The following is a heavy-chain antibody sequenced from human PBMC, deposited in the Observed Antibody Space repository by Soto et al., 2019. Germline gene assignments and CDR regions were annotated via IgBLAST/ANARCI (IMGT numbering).Heavy chain of an antibody. D-gene: IGHD1-26*01. CDR3: ARCYGSAMDY. Sequence: QVQLQESGPGLVKPSETLSLTCTVSGGTISSWYWSWIRQPPGKGLEWIGFMYFSGSTHGNPSITMQLTISVQTSEDPFSLKRRSVTAADTAVYYFARCYGSAMDYWGQGTLVTVSS. J-gene: IGHJ4*02. V-gene: IGHV4-59*08. CDR1: GGTISSWY. CDR2: MYFSGST.